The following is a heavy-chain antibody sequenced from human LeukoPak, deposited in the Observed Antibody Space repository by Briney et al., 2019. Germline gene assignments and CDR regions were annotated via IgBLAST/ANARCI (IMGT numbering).Heavy chain of an antibody. Sequence: GGSLRLSCAASGFTFSSYGMHWVRQAPGKGLEWVAVMWYDGSNKYYADSVKGRFTISRDNSKNTLYLQMNSLRAEDTAVYYCARDRGTTVTTDAFDIWGQGTMVTVSS. J-gene: IGHJ3*02. CDR1: GFTFSSYG. V-gene: IGHV3-33*01. CDR2: MWYDGSNK. D-gene: IGHD4-17*01. CDR3: ARDRGTTVTTDAFDI.